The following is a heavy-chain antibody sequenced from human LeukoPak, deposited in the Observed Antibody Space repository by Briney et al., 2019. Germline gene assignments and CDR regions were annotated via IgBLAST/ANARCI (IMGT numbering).Heavy chain of an antibody. V-gene: IGHV3-48*01. Sequence: GGSLRLSCAASGFTFSSYSMNWVRQAPGKGLEWVSYISSSSSTIYYADSVKGRFTISRDNAKNSLYLQMNSLRAEDTAVYYCARVPAGGADYWGQGTLVTVSS. D-gene: IGHD3-16*01. CDR2: ISSSSSTI. CDR1: GFTFSSYS. J-gene: IGHJ4*02. CDR3: ARVPAGGADY.